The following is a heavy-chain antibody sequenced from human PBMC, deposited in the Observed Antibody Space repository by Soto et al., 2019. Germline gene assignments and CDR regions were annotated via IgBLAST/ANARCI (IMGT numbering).Heavy chain of an antibody. V-gene: IGHV3-23*01. J-gene: IGHJ4*02. CDR2: IRRSGDST. Sequence: EVPLLESGGGLVQPGGSLRLSCAASGFTFSSYAMNWVRQAPGKGLEWVSVIRRSGDSTYYADSVKGRFTISRDNSKHTLSLQMNRLRAEDTAVYYCARRSSSWYFDYWGQGTLVTVSS. CDR3: ARRSSSWYFDY. CDR1: GFTFSSYA. D-gene: IGHD6-13*01.